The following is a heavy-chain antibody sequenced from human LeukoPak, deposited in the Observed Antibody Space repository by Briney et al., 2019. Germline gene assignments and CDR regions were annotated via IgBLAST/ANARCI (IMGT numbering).Heavy chain of an antibody. CDR1: GFTFSSYS. Sequence: GGSLRLSCAASGFTFSSYSMNWVRQAPGKGLEWVSYISSSSSTIYYADSVKGRFTISRDNSKNTLYLQMNSLRAEDTAVYYCARDDNGSGSIGLWWGQGTLVTVSS. D-gene: IGHD3-10*01. CDR3: ARDDNGSGSIGLW. J-gene: IGHJ4*02. V-gene: IGHV3-48*01. CDR2: ISSSSSTI.